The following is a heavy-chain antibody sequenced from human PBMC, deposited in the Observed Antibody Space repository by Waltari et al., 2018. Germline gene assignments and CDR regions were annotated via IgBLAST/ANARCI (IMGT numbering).Heavy chain of an antibody. D-gene: IGHD6-13*01. V-gene: IGHV3-7*01. Sequence: EVQLVESGGGLVQPGGSLNLSCAASGYTLSGFWQCCVRQAPGKGLEWVANIKQDGSEKDYVDAVKGRFTIARDNAKNSVYLQMNSLRAEDTAVYYCAREGIAAAGPDYWGQGTLVTVSS. CDR2: IKQDGSEK. CDR3: AREGIAAAGPDY. CDR1: GYTLSGFW. J-gene: IGHJ4*02.